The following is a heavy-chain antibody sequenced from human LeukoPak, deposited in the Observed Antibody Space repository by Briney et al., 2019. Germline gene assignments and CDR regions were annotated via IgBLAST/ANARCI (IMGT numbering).Heavy chain of an antibody. V-gene: IGHV3-23*01. CDR3: AKDRQAVAGDYFDY. J-gene: IGHJ4*02. CDR2: ISGSGGST. D-gene: IGHD6-19*01. Sequence: GGSLRLSCAASGFTFNTYTMSWVRQAPGKGLEWVSAISGSGGSTYYADSVKGRFTISRDNSKNTLYLQMNSLRAEDTAVYYCAKDRQAVAGDYFDYWGQGTLVTVSS. CDR1: GFTFNTYT.